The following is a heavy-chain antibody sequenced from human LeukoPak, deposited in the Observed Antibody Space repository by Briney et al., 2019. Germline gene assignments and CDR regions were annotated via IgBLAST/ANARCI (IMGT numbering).Heavy chain of an antibody. Sequence: GRSLRLSCAASRFTFADYAMQWVREAPGKGLEWVSGISRNSGSIGYADSVKGRFTISRDNAKNSLYLQMNSLRAEDMALYYCAKGDYYDSSGYVQNALDIWGQGTMVTVSS. CDR3: AKGDYYDSSGYVQNALDI. CDR1: RFTFADYA. CDR2: ISRNSGSI. J-gene: IGHJ3*02. V-gene: IGHV3-9*03. D-gene: IGHD3-22*01.